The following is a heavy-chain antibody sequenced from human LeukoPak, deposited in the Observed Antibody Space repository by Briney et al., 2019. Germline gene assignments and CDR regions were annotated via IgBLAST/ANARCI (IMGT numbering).Heavy chain of an antibody. CDR1: GFTFSSYA. Sequence: GGSLRLSCAASGFTFSSYAMHWVRQAPGKGLEWVAVISYDGSNKYYADSVKGRFTISRDNSKNTLYLQMNSLRAEDTAVYYCASVDPPKGPYGDWSWGQGTLVTASS. CDR3: ASVDPPKGPYGDWS. J-gene: IGHJ4*02. D-gene: IGHD4-17*01. CDR2: ISYDGSNK. V-gene: IGHV3-30-3*01.